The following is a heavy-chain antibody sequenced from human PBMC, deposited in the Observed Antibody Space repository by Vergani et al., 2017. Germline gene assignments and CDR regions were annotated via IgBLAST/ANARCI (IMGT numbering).Heavy chain of an antibody. D-gene: IGHD2-2*01. J-gene: IGHJ5*02. Sequence: QVQLVQSGSELKKPGASVKVSCKASGYTFTNYAMNWVRQAPGQGLEWMGWINTNTGNPTYAQGFTGRLVFSLDTSVSTAYLQISSLKSEDTAVYYCARDGRTVVVPAAPGDWFDPWGQGTLVTVSS. CDR1: GYTFTNYA. CDR3: ARDGRTVVVPAAPGDWFDP. V-gene: IGHV7-4-1*02. CDR2: INTNTGNP.